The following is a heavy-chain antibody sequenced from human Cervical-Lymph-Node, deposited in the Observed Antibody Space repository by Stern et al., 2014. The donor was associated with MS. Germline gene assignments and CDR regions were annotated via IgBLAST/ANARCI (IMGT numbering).Heavy chain of an antibody. CDR3: ARDTSWSPFDS. Sequence: LQLQESGPGLVKPSQTLSLTCTVSGGSISTSGYYWNWIRQHPGKGLEWIGYISFSGDTFYNASLKSRLRMSIDKSKNQFSLQLSSVTVADTAVYYCARDTSWSPFDSWGQGTLVTVSS. J-gene: IGHJ4*02. V-gene: IGHV4-31*03. CDR1: GGSISTSGYY. D-gene: IGHD3-3*01. CDR2: ISFSGDT.